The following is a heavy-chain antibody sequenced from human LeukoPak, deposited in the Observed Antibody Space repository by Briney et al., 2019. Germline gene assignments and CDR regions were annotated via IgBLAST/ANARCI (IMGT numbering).Heavy chain of an antibody. Sequence: SVKVSCKASGGTFSSYAISWVRQAPGQGLEWMGGIIPIFGTANYAQKFQGRVTITTGESTSTAYMELSSLRSEDTAVYYCATSYSGSYPTDYWGQGTLVTVSS. J-gene: IGHJ4*02. CDR3: ATSYSGSYPTDY. D-gene: IGHD1-26*01. CDR2: IIPIFGTA. V-gene: IGHV1-69*05. CDR1: GGTFSSYA.